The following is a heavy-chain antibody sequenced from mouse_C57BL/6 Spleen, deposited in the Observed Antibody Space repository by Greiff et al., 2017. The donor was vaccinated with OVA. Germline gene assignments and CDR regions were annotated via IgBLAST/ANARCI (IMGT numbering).Heavy chain of an antibody. J-gene: IGHJ2*01. V-gene: IGHV5-9-1*02. CDR2: LSRGGGYI. CDR3: TRGWSPLADY. D-gene: IGHD1-1*02. CDR1: GFTFSSYA. Sequence: EVKLVESGEGLVKPGGSLKLSCAASGFTFSSYAMSWVRQTPEQRLEWVAYLSRGGGYIYYADTVKGRFTISRDHARNTLYLQMSRLKSEDTAMYYCTRGWSPLADYWGQGTTLTVSS.